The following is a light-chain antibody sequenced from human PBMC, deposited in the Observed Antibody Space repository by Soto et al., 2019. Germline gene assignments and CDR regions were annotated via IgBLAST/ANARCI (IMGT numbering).Light chain of an antibody. CDR1: QSVSSN. Sequence: EIVMTHSPATLSVSPLERATLSFSSSQSVSSNLAWYQQKPGQAPRLLIYGASTRATGIPARFSGSGSGTEFTLTISSLQSEDFAVYYCQQYNSWPPINFGQGTRLEIK. CDR2: GAS. CDR3: QQYNSWPPIN. J-gene: IGKJ5*01. V-gene: IGKV3-15*01.